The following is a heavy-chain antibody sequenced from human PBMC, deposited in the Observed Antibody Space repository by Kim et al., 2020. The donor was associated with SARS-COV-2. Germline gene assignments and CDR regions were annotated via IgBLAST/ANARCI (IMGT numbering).Heavy chain of an antibody. CDR3: AKTSSGWYRTYYFDY. CDR2: ISWNSGSI. D-gene: IGHD6-19*01. CDR1: GFTFDDYA. J-gene: IGHJ4*02. V-gene: IGHV3-9*01. Sequence: GGSLRLSCAASGFTFDDYAMHWVRQAPGKGLEWVSGISWNSGSIGYADSVKGRFTISRDNAKNSLYLQMNSLRAEDTALYYCAKTSSGWYRTYYFDYWGQGTLVTVSS.